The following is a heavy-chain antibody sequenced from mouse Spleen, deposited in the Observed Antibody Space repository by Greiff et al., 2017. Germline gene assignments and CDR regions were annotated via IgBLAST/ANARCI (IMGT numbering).Heavy chain of an antibody. CDR1: GYTFTSYW. D-gene: IGHD2-1*01. V-gene: IGHV1S132*01. J-gene: IGHJ3*01. CDR3: ARDYGNYPFAY. CDR2: IFPGTGTT. Sequence: QVQLQQSGAELVKPGASVKLSCKTSGYTFTSYWIQWVKQRPGQGLGWIGEIFPGTGTTYYNEKFKGKATLTIDTSSSTAYMQLSSLTSEDSAVYFCARDYGNYPFAYWGQGTLVTVSA.